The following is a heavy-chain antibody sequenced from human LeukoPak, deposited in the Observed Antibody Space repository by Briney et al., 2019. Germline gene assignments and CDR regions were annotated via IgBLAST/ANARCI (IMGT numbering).Heavy chain of an antibody. Sequence: SETLSLTWTVSGASVSSDYWSWIRQSPGKGLEWIGYIYHSGHTMSNPSLKSRVSLSLDTSNNQFSLKLSSVTAADTAVYYCARHPFQYPFDHWGQGTVVSVSS. CDR3: ARHPFQYPFDH. J-gene: IGHJ5*02. V-gene: IGHV4-59*08. CDR2: IYHSGHT. D-gene: IGHD2/OR15-2a*01. CDR1: GASVSSDY.